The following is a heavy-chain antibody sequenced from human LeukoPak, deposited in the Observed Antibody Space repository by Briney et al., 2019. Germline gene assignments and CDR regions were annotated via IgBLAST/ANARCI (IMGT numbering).Heavy chain of an antibody. CDR2: ISGSGGST. J-gene: IGHJ4*02. CDR1: GFTFSSYA. Sequence: GGSLRLSCAASGFTFSSYAMSWVRQAPGKGLEWVSAISGSGGSTYYADSVKGRFTISRDTSKNTLYLQMNSLRAEATVVYNCAKYRGSGWYFDYWGQGNLVTVSS. V-gene: IGHV3-23*01. D-gene: IGHD6-19*01. CDR3: AKYRGSGWYFDY.